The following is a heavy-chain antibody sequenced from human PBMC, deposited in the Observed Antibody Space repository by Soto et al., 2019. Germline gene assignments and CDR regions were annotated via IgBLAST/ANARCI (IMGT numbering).Heavy chain of an antibody. V-gene: IGHV3-48*03. J-gene: IGHJ4*02. D-gene: IGHD6-19*01. Sequence: PGGSLRLSCAASGFTLSGYEMNWVRQAPGKGLEWVSYISSSGSNIYYRDSVKGRFTISRDNAKNSLYLQMNSLRAEDTALYYCAREIESSGWYGPVDYWGQGTLVTVSS. CDR2: ISSSGSNI. CDR1: GFTLSGYE. CDR3: AREIESSGWYGPVDY.